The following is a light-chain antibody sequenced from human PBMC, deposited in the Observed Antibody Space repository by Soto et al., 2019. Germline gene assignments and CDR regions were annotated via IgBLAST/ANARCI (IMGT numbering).Light chain of an antibody. J-gene: IGKJ1*01. CDR1: QSVESRV. V-gene: IGKV3-20*01. CDR2: GAS. Sequence: DIVLTQSPGTLSLSPGESATLSCRASQSVESRVLAWYQQKPGQAPRLLMYGASTRATGIPDRLSGSGYGTDFTLSISSLEHEDVAGYYCQQYDSFRTFGQGSQVE. CDR3: QQYDSFRT.